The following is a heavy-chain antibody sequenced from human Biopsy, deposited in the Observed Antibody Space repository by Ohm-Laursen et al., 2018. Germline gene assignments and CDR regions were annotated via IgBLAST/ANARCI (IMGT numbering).Heavy chain of an antibody. J-gene: IGHJ6*02. Sequence: SLRLSCSASGFTYTSHEMYWVRQAPRKGLEWISYVTGSSSTIYYADTVKGRFTISRDNAKNSLYLQMISLRAEDTAVYYCTRLAYYCYCGIDVWGQGTPVTVSS. V-gene: IGHV3-48*03. CDR3: TRLAYYCYCGIDV. CDR1: GFTYTSHE. D-gene: IGHD2-21*01. CDR2: VTGSSSTI.